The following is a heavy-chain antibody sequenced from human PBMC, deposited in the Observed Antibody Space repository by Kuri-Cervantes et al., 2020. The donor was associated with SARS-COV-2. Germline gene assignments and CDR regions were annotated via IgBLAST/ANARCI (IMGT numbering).Heavy chain of an antibody. V-gene: IGHV3-73*01. CDR2: VRGKANSYAT. CDR1: GFLFSASA. J-gene: IGHJ4*02. Sequence: LTLEVSGFLFSASATHWVRQAYGKGLEWVGRVRGKANSYATAYAASVKDRFTISRDDSKNMAYLQMNSRKTGHTAVYYCTTLIDYWGQGALVTVSS. CDR3: TTLIDY.